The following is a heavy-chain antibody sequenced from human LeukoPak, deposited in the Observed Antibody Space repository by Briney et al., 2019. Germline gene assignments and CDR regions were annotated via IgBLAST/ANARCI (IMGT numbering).Heavy chain of an antibody. CDR3: ARVTYVDDMLYQYFDY. V-gene: IGHV4-38-2*01. J-gene: IGHJ4*02. CDR1: SYSISSGSY. CDR2: IFHSGNS. Sequence: SETLSLTCAVSSYSISSGSYWGWIRQPPGKGLEWVGSIFHSGNSYYNPSLKSRLTMSVDTSKNQFSLKLTSVTAADTALYYCARVTYVDDMLYQYFDYWGQGILVTVSS. D-gene: IGHD4-17*01.